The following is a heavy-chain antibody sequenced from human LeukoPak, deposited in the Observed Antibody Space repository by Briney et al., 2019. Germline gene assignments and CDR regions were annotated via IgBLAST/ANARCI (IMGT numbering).Heavy chain of an antibody. CDR2: IYSGGST. V-gene: IGHV3-66*02. CDR1: GFTVSSNY. CDR3: AAGDQLLLDYFDY. J-gene: IGHJ4*02. D-gene: IGHD2-2*01. Sequence: PGGSLRLSCAASGFTVSSNYMSWVRQAPGKGLEWVSVIYSGGSTYYADSVKGRFTISRDNSKNTLYLQMNSLRAEDTAVYYCAAGDQLLLDYFDYWGQGTLVTVSS.